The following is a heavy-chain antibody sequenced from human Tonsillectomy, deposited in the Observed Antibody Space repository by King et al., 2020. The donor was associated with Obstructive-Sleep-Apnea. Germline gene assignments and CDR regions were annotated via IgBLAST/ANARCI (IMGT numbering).Heavy chain of an antibody. CDR1: GGSISSYY. CDR2: IYYSGST. CDR3: ARHAVDDSSGYPFDY. J-gene: IGHJ4*02. D-gene: IGHD3-22*01. Sequence: QLQESGPGLVKPSETLSLTCTVSGGSISSYYWSWIRQPPGKGLEWIGYIYYSGSTNYNPPPKSRVTISVDTSKNQFSLKLNSVTAADTAVYYCARHAVDDSSGYPFDYWGQGTLVTVSS. V-gene: IGHV4-59*08.